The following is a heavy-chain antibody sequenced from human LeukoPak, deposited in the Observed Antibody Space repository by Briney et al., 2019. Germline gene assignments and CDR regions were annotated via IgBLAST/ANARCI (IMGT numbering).Heavy chain of an antibody. CDR2: INTDGSST. V-gene: IGHV3-74*01. J-gene: IGHJ6*03. D-gene: IGHD3-3*01. CDR1: GFTFSSYW. CDR3: ARPHDPYDFWSGYYSHYYYYMDV. Sequence: PGGSLRLSCAASGFTFSSYWMHWVRQAPGKGLVWVSRINTDGSSTSYADSVKGRFTISRDNAKNTLYLQMNSLGAEDTAVYYCARPHDPYDFWSGYYSHYYYYMDVWGKGTTVTVSS.